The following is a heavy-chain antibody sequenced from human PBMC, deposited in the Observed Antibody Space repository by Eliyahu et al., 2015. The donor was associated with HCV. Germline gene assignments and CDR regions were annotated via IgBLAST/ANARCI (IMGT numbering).Heavy chain of an antibody. CDR1: GGTFSSYA. CDR3: ARERLSYGGYRVGYFDY. D-gene: IGHD5-12*01. V-gene: IGHV1-69*01. CDR2: IIPXFGTA. J-gene: IGHJ4*02. Sequence: PGSSVKVSCKASGGTFSSYAISWVRQAPGQGLEWMXGIIPXFGTANXAQKFQGRVTITADESTSTAYMELSSXRSEDTAVYYCARERLSYGGYRVGYFDYWGQGTLVTVSS.